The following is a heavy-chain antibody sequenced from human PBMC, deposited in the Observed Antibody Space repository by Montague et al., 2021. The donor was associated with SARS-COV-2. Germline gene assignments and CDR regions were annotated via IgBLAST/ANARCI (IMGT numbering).Heavy chain of an antibody. Sequence: SETLSLTCTVSGGSISSSSYYWGWIRQPPGKGLEWIGSIYYSGSTYYXRSLESRVTISVDTSKNQFSLKLSSVTAADTAVYYCARVGRQQLVRLSGMDVWGQGTTVTVSS. CDR3: ARVGRQQLVRLSGMDV. CDR2: IYYSGST. V-gene: IGHV4-39*07. J-gene: IGHJ6*02. D-gene: IGHD6-13*01. CDR1: GGSISSSSYY.